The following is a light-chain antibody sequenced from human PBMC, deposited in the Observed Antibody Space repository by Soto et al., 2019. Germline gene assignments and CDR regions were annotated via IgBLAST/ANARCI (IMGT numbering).Light chain of an antibody. CDR2: STS. J-gene: IGLJ3*02. V-gene: IGLV7-43*01. CDR3: LLYSGGVVV. CDR1: AGAVTSGSS. Sequence: QAVVTQEPSLTVSPGGTVTLTCASSAGAVTSGSSANWLQQKPGQAPRALIYSTSTKHSWTPARFSGSLLGDKAALTLSGVQPEDEADYYCLLYSGGVVVFGGGTQLTVL.